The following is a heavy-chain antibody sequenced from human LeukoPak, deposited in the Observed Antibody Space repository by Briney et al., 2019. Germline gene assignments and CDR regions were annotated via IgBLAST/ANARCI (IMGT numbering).Heavy chain of an antibody. D-gene: IGHD7-27*01. V-gene: IGHV3-66*01. Sequence: GGSLRLSCAASGITVSSNYMNWVRQAPGKGLEWVSVIYSGGNTYCADSVKGRFTISRDNAKNSLYLQMNSLRADDTAVYYCARETGDQAFDIWGQGTMVTVSS. CDR2: IYSGGNT. CDR3: ARETGDQAFDI. CDR1: GITVSSNY. J-gene: IGHJ3*02.